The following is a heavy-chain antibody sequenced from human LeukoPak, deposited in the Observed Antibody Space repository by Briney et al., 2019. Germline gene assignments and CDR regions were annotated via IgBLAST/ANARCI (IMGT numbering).Heavy chain of an antibody. CDR1: GFTFSSYW. V-gene: IGHV3-74*01. Sequence: PGGSLRLSCAASGFTFSSYWMHWVRHAPGKGLVWVSRINSDGSSTSYADSVKGRFTISRDNAKNTLYLQMNSLRAEDTAVYYCARITMVRGGKGLDYWGQGTLVTVSS. CDR2: INSDGSST. CDR3: ARITMVRGGKGLDY. D-gene: IGHD3-10*01. J-gene: IGHJ4*02.